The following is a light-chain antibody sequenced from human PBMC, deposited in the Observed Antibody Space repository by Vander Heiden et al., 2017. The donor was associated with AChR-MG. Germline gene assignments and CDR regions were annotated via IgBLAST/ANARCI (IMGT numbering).Light chain of an antibody. Sequence: IVMTQSPLPLPVTPGEPASIPCRSSQSLLHSNGYNYLDWYLQKPGQSPQLLIYLGSNRASGVPDRFSGSGSGTDFTLKISRVEAEDVGVYYCMQALQTPSFGGGTKVEIK. V-gene: IGKV2-28*01. J-gene: IGKJ4*01. CDR2: LGS. CDR3: MQALQTPS. CDR1: QSLLHSNGYNY.